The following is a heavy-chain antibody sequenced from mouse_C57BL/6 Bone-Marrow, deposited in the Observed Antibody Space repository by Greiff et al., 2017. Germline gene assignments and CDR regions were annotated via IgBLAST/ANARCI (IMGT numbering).Heavy chain of an antibody. CDR2: IDPSDSYT. J-gene: IGHJ3*01. CDR1: GYTFTSYW. Sequence: QVQLQQPGAELVKPGASVKLSCKASGYTFTSYWMQWVKQRPGQGLEWIGEIDPSDSYTNYNQKFKSKATLTVDTSSSTAYMQLSSLTSEDSAVYYCVYGSRDWFAYWGQGTLVTVSA. V-gene: IGHV1-50*01. D-gene: IGHD1-1*01. CDR3: VYGSRDWFAY.